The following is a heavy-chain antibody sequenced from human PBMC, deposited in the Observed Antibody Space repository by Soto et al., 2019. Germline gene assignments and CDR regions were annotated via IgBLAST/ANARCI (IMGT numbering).Heavy chain of an antibody. J-gene: IGHJ1*01. V-gene: IGHV3-23*01. CDR3: AKDVGYYDSSGYYYAEYFQH. CDR1: GFTFSSYA. Sequence: PGGSLRLSCAASGFTFSSYAMSWVRQAPGKGLEWVSAISGSGGSTYYADSVKGRFTISRDNSKNTLYLQMNSLRAEDTAVYYCAKDVGYYDSSGYYYAEYFQHWGQGTLVTVSS. CDR2: ISGSGGST. D-gene: IGHD3-22*01.